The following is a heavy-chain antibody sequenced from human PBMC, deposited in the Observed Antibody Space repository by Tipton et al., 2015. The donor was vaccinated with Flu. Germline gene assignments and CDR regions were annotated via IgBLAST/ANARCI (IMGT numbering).Heavy chain of an antibody. CDR3: RGSNDGFDT. CDR1: GGSISSGSYY. Sequence: TLSLTCTVSGGSISSGSYYWSWIRQPAGKGLEWIGRIYTSGSTNYNPSLKSRVTISVDTSKNQFFLNLYSVTAADTAVYYCRGSNDGFDTWGQGTMVTVAS. V-gene: IGHV4-61*02. J-gene: IGHJ3*02. CDR2: IYTSGST.